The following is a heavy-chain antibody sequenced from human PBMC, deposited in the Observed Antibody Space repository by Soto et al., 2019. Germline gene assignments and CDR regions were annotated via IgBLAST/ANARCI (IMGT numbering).Heavy chain of an antibody. V-gene: IGHV4-30-4*01. CDR3: ARWFGELLPPYYYYYGMDV. CDR2: IYYSGFT. CDR1: GGSISSGDYY. D-gene: IGHD3-10*01. Sequence: PSETLSLTCTVSGGSISSGDYYWTWIRQPPGKGLEWIGYIYYSGFTSYNPSLKSRLVISVDTSKNQFSLKLSSVTAADTAVYYCARWFGELLPPYYYYYGMDVWGQGTTVTVSS. J-gene: IGHJ6*02.